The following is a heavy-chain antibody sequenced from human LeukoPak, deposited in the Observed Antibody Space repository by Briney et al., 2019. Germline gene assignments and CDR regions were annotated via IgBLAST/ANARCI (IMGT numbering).Heavy chain of an antibody. Sequence: GGSLRLSCAASGFTFSSYWMTWVRQAPGKGLEWVANIKQDGSEKYYVDSVRGRFTISRDNGKNSLYLQMNSLRAEDTAVYYCAKDSGYSSGWPNWGQGTLVTVSS. CDR2: IKQDGSEK. J-gene: IGHJ4*02. CDR1: GFTFSSYW. D-gene: IGHD6-19*01. CDR3: AKDSGYSSGWPN. V-gene: IGHV3-7*01.